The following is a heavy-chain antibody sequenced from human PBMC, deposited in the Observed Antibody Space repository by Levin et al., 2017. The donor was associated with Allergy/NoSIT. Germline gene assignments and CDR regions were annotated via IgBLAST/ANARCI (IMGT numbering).Heavy chain of an antibody. CDR2: INPSGGST. Sequence: ASVKVSCKASGYTFTKYFIHWVRQAPGQGLEWMGRINPSGGSTSYAQKFQGRVTMTRDTSTSTVYMEVSSLRSEDTAMYYCARDLEGVAGSSYWGQGTLVTVSS. D-gene: IGHD6-19*01. V-gene: IGHV1-46*01. J-gene: IGHJ4*02. CDR1: GYTFTKYF. CDR3: ARDLEGVAGSSY.